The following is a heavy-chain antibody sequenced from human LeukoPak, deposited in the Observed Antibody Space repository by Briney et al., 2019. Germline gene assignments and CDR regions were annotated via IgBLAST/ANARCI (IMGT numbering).Heavy chain of an antibody. D-gene: IGHD1-26*01. Sequence: ASVKVSCKASGYTFTDYYMRWVRQAPGQGLEWMGWINPNSGDTNYAQKFQGRVTMTRDPSISTAYMALTRLRSDDTAVYYCARDAWLVGTTNLYYFDYWGQGTLVTVSS. V-gene: IGHV1-2*02. CDR3: ARDAWLVGTTNLYYFDY. J-gene: IGHJ4*02. CDR1: GYTFTDYY. CDR2: INPNSGDT.